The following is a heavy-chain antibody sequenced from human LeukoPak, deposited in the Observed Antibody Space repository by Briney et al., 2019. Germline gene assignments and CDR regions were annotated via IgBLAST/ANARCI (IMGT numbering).Heavy chain of an antibody. J-gene: IGHJ5*02. Sequence: ASVKVSCKASGYTFTSYYMHWVRQAPGQGLEWMGWMDPNSGNTGYAQKFQGRVTITRNTSISTAYMELSSLRSEDTAVYYCARVIRFLEWSPQYNWFDPWGQGTLVTVSS. CDR2: MDPNSGNT. V-gene: IGHV1-8*03. CDR3: ARVIRFLEWSPQYNWFDP. D-gene: IGHD3-3*01. CDR1: GYTFTSYY.